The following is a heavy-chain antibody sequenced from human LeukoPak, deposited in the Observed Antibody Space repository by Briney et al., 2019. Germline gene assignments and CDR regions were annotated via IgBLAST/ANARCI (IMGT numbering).Heavy chain of an antibody. CDR2: TRYDGSNK. V-gene: IGHV3-30*02. CDR3: AKSRGVAVAGTGGYFDY. CDR1: GFTFSSYG. D-gene: IGHD6-19*01. J-gene: IGHJ4*02. Sequence: GGSLRLSCAASGFTFSSYGMHWVRQAPGKGLEWVAFTRYDGSNKYYADSVKGRFTISRDNSKNTLYLQMNSLRAEDTAVYYCAKSRGVAVAGTGGYFDYWGQGTLVTVSS.